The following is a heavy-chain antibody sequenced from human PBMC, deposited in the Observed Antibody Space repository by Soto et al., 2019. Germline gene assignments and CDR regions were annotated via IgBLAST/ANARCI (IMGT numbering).Heavy chain of an antibody. J-gene: IGHJ4*02. D-gene: IGHD2-8*02. CDR3: ARGMTPPGAPAWYYFDS. CDR1: GASITGSSY. Sequence: LSLTCTVSGASITGSSYWSWIRQPAGKGLEWIGRLSLSGTTNYNPSLRSRVTMSADVSKNQFSLRLTSVTAADTALYYCARGMTPPGAPAWYYFDSWGQGTLVTVSS. V-gene: IGHV4-4*07. CDR2: LSLSGTT.